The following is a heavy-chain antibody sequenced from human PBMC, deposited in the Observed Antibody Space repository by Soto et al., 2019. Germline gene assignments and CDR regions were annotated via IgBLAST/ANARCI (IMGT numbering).Heavy chain of an antibody. CDR3: ARGLVLSEWQLEYYFDY. V-gene: IGHV4-59*01. CDR2: IYYSGST. D-gene: IGHD6-13*01. CDR1: GGSISSYY. Sequence: SETLSLTCPVSGGSISSYYWSWIRQPPGKGLEWIGYIYYSGSTNYNPSLKSRVTISVDTSKNQFSLKLSSVTAADTAVYYCARGLVLSEWQLEYYFDYWGQGTLVTVSS. J-gene: IGHJ4*02.